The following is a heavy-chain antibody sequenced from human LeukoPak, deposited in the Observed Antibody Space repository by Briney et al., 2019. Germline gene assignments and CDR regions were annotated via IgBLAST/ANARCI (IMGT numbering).Heavy chain of an antibody. CDR1: GFTFSSYW. CDR3: ARETPPAPGYSSSFDY. Sequence: PGGSLRLSCAASGFTFSSYWMSWVRQAPGKGLEWVANIKQDGSEKYYVDSVKGRFTISRDNAKNSLYLQMNGLRAEDTAVYYCARETPPAPGYSSSFDYWGQGTLVTVSS. D-gene: IGHD6-13*01. CDR2: IKQDGSEK. J-gene: IGHJ4*02. V-gene: IGHV3-7*01.